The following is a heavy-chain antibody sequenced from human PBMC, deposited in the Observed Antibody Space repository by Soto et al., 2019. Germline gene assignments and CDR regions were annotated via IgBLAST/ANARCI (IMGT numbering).Heavy chain of an antibody. CDR2: IYYSGST. CDR1: GGSISSYY. J-gene: IGHJ4*02. CDR3: ARYPGGTDHRQTGNGIYYFDY. Sequence: QVQLQESGPGLVKPSETLSLTCTVSGGSISSYYWSWIRQPPGKGLEWIGYIYYSGSTNYNPSLKSRVTISVDTSKNQFSLKLSSVTAADTAVYYCARYPGGTDHRQTGNGIYYFDYWGQGTLVTVSS. D-gene: IGHD2-15*01. V-gene: IGHV4-59*08.